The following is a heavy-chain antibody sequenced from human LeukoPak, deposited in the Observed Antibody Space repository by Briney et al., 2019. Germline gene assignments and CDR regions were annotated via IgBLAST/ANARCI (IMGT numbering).Heavy chain of an antibody. V-gene: IGHV3-23*01. D-gene: IGHD4-17*01. J-gene: IGHJ4*02. CDR1: GFTFSSYA. CDR3: AKASTVPPIYFDY. CDR2: ISGSGGST. Sequence: GGSLRLSCAASGFTFSSYAMSWVRQAPGKGLEWVSAISGSGGSTYYADSVRGRFTISRDNSKNTLYLQMNSLRAEDTAVYYCAKASTVPPIYFDYWGQGTLVTVSS.